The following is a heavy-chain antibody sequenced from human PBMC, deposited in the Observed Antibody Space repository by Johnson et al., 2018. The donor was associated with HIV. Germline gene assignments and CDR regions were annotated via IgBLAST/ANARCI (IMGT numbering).Heavy chain of an antibody. D-gene: IGHD5-12*01. CDR3: AKSDSGYDAFDI. CDR1: GLTFSGSG. J-gene: IGHJ3*02. CDR2: TRYDGSNK. Sequence: QVQLVESGGGMVQPGGSLRLSCAASGLTFSGSGMHWVRQAPGKGLEWVAFTRYDGSNKHYVDSVKGRFTISRDKSKNTLYLQMNSLLPEDTAVYYCAKSDSGYDAFDIWGQGTMVTVSS. V-gene: IGHV3-30*02.